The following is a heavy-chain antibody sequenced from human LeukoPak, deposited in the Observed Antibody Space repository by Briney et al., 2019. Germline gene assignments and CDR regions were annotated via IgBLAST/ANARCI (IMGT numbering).Heavy chain of an antibody. CDR1: GFTFRSYT. D-gene: IGHD1-26*01. CDR3: ARPTTPTALGAFDI. Sequence: GGSLRLSCAASGFTFRSYTMNWVRQAPGKGLGWVSYISSSSSTIYYADSVKGRFTISRDNAKNSLYLQMNSLRDEDTAVYYCARPTTPTALGAFDIWGQGTMVTVSS. V-gene: IGHV3-48*02. J-gene: IGHJ3*02. CDR2: ISSSSSTI.